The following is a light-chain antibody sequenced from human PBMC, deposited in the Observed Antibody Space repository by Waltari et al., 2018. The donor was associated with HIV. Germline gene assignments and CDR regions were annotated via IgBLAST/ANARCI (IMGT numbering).Light chain of an antibody. Sequence: QSALTQPPSASGSPGQSVALPCTGSSNDIGTYNFVSSYQHPPGKAPKLLIYVVTRRPPGIPDRFSGTKSGYTASLTVSDLQVEDEADYYCVSYTEKDTFLLFGGGTKLAV. J-gene: IGLJ2*01. CDR3: VSYTEKDTFLL. V-gene: IGLV2-8*01. CDR2: VVT. CDR1: SNDIGTYNF.